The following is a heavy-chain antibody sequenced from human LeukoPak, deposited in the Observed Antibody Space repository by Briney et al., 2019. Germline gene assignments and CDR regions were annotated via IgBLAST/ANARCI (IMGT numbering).Heavy chain of an antibody. V-gene: IGHV3-23*01. J-gene: IGHJ4*02. Sequence: GGSLRLSCAASGLTFSDYAMSWFRQAPGKGLEWVSGITSGFTPHYADSVKGRFTISRDNSKNMFHLQLNSLRAEDTAVYYCAKDYSDSRVADVFFECWGQGTLVTVSS. CDR1: GLTFSDYA. CDR3: AKDYSDSRVADVFFEC. D-gene: IGHD2-15*01. CDR2: ITSGFTP.